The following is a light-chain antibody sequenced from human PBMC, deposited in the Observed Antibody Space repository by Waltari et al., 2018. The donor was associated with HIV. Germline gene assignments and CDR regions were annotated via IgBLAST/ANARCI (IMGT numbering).Light chain of an antibody. Sequence: DIQMTQSPSSLSASLGDRVIITCRASQYISIYLNWYQQKPGKGPNLLIYRVPSRFSGSGSGTDFTLTISNLQPEDFATYYCQQSYSMSLTFGGGSKVEI. CDR3: QQSYSMSLT. CDR1: QYISIY. J-gene: IGKJ4*01. V-gene: IGKV1-39*01.